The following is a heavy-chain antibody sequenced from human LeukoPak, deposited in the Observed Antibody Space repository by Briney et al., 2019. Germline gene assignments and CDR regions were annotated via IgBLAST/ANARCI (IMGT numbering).Heavy chain of an antibody. D-gene: IGHD1-26*01. CDR1: GGTFSSYT. CDR3: ARGLGGATTFDY. CDR2: IIPILGIA. J-gene: IGHJ4*02. Sequence: SVKVSCKASGGTFSSYTISRVRQAPGQGLEWMGRIIPILGIANYAQKFQGRVTITADKSTSTPYMELSSLRSEDTAVYYCARGLGGATTFDYWGQGTLVTVSS. V-gene: IGHV1-69*02.